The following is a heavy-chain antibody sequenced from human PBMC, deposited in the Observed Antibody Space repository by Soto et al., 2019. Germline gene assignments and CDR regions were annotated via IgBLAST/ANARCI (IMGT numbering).Heavy chain of an antibody. V-gene: IGHV3-30-3*01. CDR3: GRCTSTSCHLGSDY. CDR2: ISHDGINK. D-gene: IGHD2-2*01. J-gene: IGHJ4*02. Sequence: VLLVDSGGGVVQPGRSLRLSCAASGFTFSSYAMNWVRQAPGKGLEWVALISHDGINKYYADSVRGRFTISRDSSMNTLYLQMNSLRAADTAVYYCGRCTSTSCHLGSDYWGQGTLVTVSS. CDR1: GFTFSSYA.